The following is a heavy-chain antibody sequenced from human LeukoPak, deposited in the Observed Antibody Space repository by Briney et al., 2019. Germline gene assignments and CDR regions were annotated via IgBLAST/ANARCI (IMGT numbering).Heavy chain of an antibody. D-gene: IGHD6-13*01. CDR3: ARESLAAAATFDY. V-gene: IGHV3-74*01. J-gene: IGHJ4*02. CDR2: INSDESST. Sequence: GGSLRLSCAASGFTFSSYWMHWVRQAPGKGLVWVSRINSDESSTTYADSVKGRFIISRDNAKNTLYLQMNSLRAEDTAVHYCARESLAAAATFDYWGQGTLVTVSS. CDR1: GFTFSSYW.